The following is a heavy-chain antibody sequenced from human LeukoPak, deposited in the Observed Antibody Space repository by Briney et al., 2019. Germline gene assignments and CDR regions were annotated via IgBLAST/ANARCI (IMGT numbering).Heavy chain of an antibody. J-gene: IGHJ5*02. V-gene: IGHV3-73*01. CDR1: GFTFSGSA. D-gene: IGHD1-26*01. CDR3: TRHLTIVEATPFDL. CDR2: IRRKANNYAT. Sequence: GGSLRLSCEASGFTFSGSAMHWVRQASGNGLEWAGHIRRKANNYATTYAASVKGRFTISRDDSTSTAYLQMNSLKTEDTAVYYCTRHLTIVEATPFDLWGQGTLVTVSS.